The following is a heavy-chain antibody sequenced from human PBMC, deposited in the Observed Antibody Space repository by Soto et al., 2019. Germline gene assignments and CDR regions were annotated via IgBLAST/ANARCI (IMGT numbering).Heavy chain of an antibody. CDR1: GYTFTTYY. V-gene: IGHV1-46*01. Sequence: QGQLVQSGAEVKKPGASVKVSCKASGYTFTTYYIHWMRQAPGQGLEWMGMFNPYTGGTRYAHKFQGRVTMTGDTSTSTGYRELSRLRSDDTAVYYYARLWGEIGAAFDPGGQGTLVTVSS. D-gene: IGHD1-26*01. J-gene: IGHJ5*02. CDR3: ARLWGEIGAAFDP. CDR2: FNPYTGGT.